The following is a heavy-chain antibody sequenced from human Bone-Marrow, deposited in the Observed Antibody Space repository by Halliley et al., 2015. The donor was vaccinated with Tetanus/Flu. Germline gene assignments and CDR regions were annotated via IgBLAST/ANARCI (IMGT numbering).Heavy chain of an antibody. V-gene: IGHV4-59*11. CDR1: GGSINNHY. D-gene: IGHD3-16*02. Sequence: TLSLTCSVSGGSINNHYWNWIRQPPGKGLEWIAYIYYGGSKNYNYNPSLKSRVTTSVDTSKNQFSLKLSFVTAADTAIYYCATVRREHLRLGELSFGTWGQGTLVTVSS. CDR3: ATVRREHLRLGELSFGT. CDR2: IYYGGS. J-gene: IGHJ5*02.